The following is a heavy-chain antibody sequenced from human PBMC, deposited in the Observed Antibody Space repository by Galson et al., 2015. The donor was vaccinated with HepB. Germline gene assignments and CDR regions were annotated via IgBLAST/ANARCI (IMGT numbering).Heavy chain of an antibody. CDR2: ISPSSSTI. CDR3: ARGSGLGHYFDY. Sequence: SLRLSCAASGFTFSGYGMHWVRQAPGKRLEWVSYISPSSSTIYYADSVKGRFTIARDNAKNSLYLQMNSLRDEDTAVYYCARGSGLGHYFDYWGQGTLVTVSS. J-gene: IGHJ4*02. V-gene: IGHV3-48*02. CDR1: GFTFSGYG.